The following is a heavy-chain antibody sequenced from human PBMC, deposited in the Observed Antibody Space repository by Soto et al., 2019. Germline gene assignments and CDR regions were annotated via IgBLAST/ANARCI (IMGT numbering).Heavy chain of an antibody. Sequence: QVQLQESGPGLVKPSETLSLTCTVSGVSITSYYWSWIRQPAGKGLEWIGRIYSSGSTNYNPSLKSRVTMSIDTSKSQCSLKLSSVTAADPAVYYCACLYNWNGWSDYWGQGTLVTVSS. V-gene: IGHV4-4*07. CDR3: ACLYNWNGWSDY. D-gene: IGHD1-20*01. CDR1: GVSITSYY. J-gene: IGHJ4*02. CDR2: IYSSGST.